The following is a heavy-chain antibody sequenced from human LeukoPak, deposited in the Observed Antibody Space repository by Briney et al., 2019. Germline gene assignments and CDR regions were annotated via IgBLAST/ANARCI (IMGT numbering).Heavy chain of an antibody. CDR1: GFTFSSYA. D-gene: IGHD1-26*01. CDR3: AREGKVGAAFGY. Sequence: PGGSLRLSCAASGFTFSSYAMSWVRQAPGKGLEWVSAISGSGGSTYYADSVKGRFTISRDNAKNSLYLQMNSLRAEDTAVYYCAREGKVGAAFGYWGQGTLVTVSS. CDR2: ISGSGGST. J-gene: IGHJ4*02. V-gene: IGHV3-23*01.